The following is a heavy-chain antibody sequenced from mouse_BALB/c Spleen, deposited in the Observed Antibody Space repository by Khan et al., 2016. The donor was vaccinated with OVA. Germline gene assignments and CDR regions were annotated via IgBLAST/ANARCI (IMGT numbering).Heavy chain of an antibody. V-gene: IGHV2-6-7*01. J-gene: IGHJ4*01. CDR3: AREIYYDYAYYYAMDY. Sequence: QVQLKESGPGLVAPSQSLSITCTVSGFSLTGYGVNWVRQPPGKGLEWLGMIWGDRSTDYNSALKSRLSISKDNSKSQVFLKMNSLHTDDTARYYCAREIYYDYAYYYAMDYWGQGTSVTVSS. CDR1: GFSLTGYG. CDR2: IWGDRST. D-gene: IGHD2-4*01.